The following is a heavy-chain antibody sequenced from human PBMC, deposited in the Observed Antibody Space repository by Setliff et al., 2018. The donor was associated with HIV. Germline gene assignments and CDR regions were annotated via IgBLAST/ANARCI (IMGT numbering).Heavy chain of an antibody. CDR2: IRYDGNNK. V-gene: IGHV3-30*02. Sequence: GGSLRLSCAASGFTFSSYGMHWVRQAPGKGLEWVAFIRYDGNNKYYADSVKGRFTISRDNSKNTLYLQMNSLRAEDTAVYYCAKDHTRYGYSSGSPDYWGQGTLVTVSS. D-gene: IGHD6-19*01. CDR1: GFTFSSYG. CDR3: AKDHTRYGYSSGSPDY. J-gene: IGHJ4*02.